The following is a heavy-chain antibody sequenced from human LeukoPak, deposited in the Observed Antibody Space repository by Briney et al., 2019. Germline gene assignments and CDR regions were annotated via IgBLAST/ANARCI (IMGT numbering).Heavy chain of an antibody. V-gene: IGHV3-30*02. CDR1: GFIFSNYG. D-gene: IGHD3-16*02. CDR2: IQYDVSSI. Sequence: QPGGSLRLSCAASGFIFSNYGMHWVRQAPGKGLEWVTFIQYDVSSIYYADSVKGRFTISRDNSKNTLYLQMNSLRAEDTAVYYCAKDRRVWGSYRFFDYWGQGTLVTVSS. J-gene: IGHJ4*02. CDR3: AKDRRVWGSYRFFDY.